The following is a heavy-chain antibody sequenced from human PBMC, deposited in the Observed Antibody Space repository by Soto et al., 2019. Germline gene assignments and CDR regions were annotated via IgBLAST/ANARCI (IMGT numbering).Heavy chain of an antibody. J-gene: IGHJ4*02. Sequence: GASVKVSCKASGYTFTSYYMHWVRQAPGQGLEWMGIISPSGGSTSYAQKFQGRVTMTRDTSTSTVYMELSSLRSEDTAVYYCARDEDYDSSGYYSFDYWGQGTLVTVSS. D-gene: IGHD3-22*01. CDR1: GYTFTSYY. CDR3: ARDEDYDSSGYYSFDY. CDR2: ISPSGGST. V-gene: IGHV1-46*01.